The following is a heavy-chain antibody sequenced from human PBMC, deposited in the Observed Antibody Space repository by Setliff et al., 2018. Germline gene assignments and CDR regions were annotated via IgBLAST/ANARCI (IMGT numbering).Heavy chain of an antibody. CDR3: FGAGTCSY. D-gene: IGHD3-10*01. J-gene: IGHJ4*02. CDR1: GLSYINDW. CDR2: INPHGSEK. Sequence: GGSLRLSCTASGLSYINDWVSWVRQAPGKGLEWLASINPHGSEKYYADSVKGRFTISRDNAKNSLSLQMYNLRSEDTAVYYCFGAGTCSYWGQGTLVTVSS. V-gene: IGHV3-7*01.